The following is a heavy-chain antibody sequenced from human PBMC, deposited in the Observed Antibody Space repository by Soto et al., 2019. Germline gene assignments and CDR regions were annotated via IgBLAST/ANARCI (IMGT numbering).Heavy chain of an antibody. CDR1: GGSISSGGYY. Sequence: SETLSLTCTVSGGSISSGGYYWSWIRQHPGKGLEWIGYIYYSGSTYYNPSLKSRVTISVDTSKNQFSLKLSSVTVADTAVYYCAESSSWPYYFDYWGQGTLVTVSS. J-gene: IGHJ4*02. CDR3: AESSSWPYYFDY. D-gene: IGHD6-13*01. CDR2: IYYSGST. V-gene: IGHV4-31*03.